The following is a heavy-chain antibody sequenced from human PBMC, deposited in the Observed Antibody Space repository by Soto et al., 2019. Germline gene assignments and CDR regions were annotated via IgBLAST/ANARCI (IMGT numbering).Heavy chain of an antibody. V-gene: IGHV3-23*01. Sequence: EVQLLESGGGLVQPGGSLRLSCAASGFTFSSYAMSWVRQAPGQGLEWVSTISGSGGSTYYADSVKGRFTISRDNSKNTLYLQMNSLSAEDTAVYYCAKDPAARPFDYWGQGTLVTVSS. D-gene: IGHD6-6*01. CDR1: GFTFSSYA. CDR2: ISGSGGST. CDR3: AKDPAARPFDY. J-gene: IGHJ4*02.